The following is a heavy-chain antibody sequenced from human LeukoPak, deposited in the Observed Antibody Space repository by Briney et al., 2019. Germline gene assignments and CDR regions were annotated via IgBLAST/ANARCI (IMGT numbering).Heavy chain of an antibody. CDR3: ARSIAAAGTFWFDP. Sequence: SETLSLTCTVSGGSISSYYWSWIRQPPGKGLEWIGYIYYSGSTNYNPSLKSRVTISVDTSKNQFSLKLSSVTAADTAVYYCARSIAAAGTFWFDPWGQGTLVTVSS. CDR2: IYYSGST. D-gene: IGHD6-13*01. V-gene: IGHV4-59*08. J-gene: IGHJ5*02. CDR1: GGSISSYY.